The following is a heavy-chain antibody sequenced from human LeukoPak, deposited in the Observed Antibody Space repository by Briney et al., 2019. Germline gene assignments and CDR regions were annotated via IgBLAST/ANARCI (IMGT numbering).Heavy chain of an antibody. CDR1: GFTFSSYW. D-gene: IGHD3-3*01. V-gene: IGHV3-7*01. J-gene: IGHJ4*02. CDR2: IKQDGSEK. Sequence: SGGSLRLSCAASGFTFSSYWMSWVRQAPGKGLEWVANIKQDGSEKYYVDSVKGRFTISRDSAKNSLYLQMNSLRAEDTAVYYCARASYYDFWSGPEYYFDYWGQGTLVTVSS. CDR3: ARASYYDFWSGPEYYFDY.